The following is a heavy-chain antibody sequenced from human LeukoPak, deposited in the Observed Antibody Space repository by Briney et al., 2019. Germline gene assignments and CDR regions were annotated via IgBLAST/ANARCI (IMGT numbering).Heavy chain of an antibody. CDR3: ARGSIYYGDSSAYFDY. J-gene: IGHJ4*02. CDR1: GGSFSGYF. D-gene: IGHD3-22*01. Sequence: SETLYLTCSVYGGSFSGYFWTYIRQPPGKGLEWIGEINHRGSTSYNPSLKSRVTISRDTSKNQFSLRLTSVTAADTAVYYCARGSIYYGDSSAYFDYWGQGSLVTVSS. V-gene: IGHV4-34*01. CDR2: INHRGST.